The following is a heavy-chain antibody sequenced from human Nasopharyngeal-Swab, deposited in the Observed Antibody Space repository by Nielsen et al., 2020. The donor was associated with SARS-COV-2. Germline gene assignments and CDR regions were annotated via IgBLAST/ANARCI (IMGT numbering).Heavy chain of an antibody. CDR3: ARTDIVVVPAATTPRKDGMDV. J-gene: IGHJ6*02. Sequence: SETLSLTCAVYGGSFSGYYWSWIRQSPGKGLEWIGEINHSGSTNYNPSLKSRVTISVDTSKNQFSLKLSSVTAADTAVYYCARTDIVVVPAATTPRKDGMDVWGQGTTVTVSS. CDR2: INHSGST. D-gene: IGHD2-2*01. CDR1: GGSFSGYY. V-gene: IGHV4-34*01.